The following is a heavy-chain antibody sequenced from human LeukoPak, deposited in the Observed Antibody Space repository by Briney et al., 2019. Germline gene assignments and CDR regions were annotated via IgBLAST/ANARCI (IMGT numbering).Heavy chain of an antibody. CDR3: ARAGYYDSSGYYRSSLAFDI. Sequence: SVKVSCRASGGTFSSYAISWVRQAPGQGLEWMGGIIPIFGTANYAQKFQGRVTITADESTSTAYMELSSLRSEDTTVYYCARAGYYDSSGYYRSSLAFDIWGQGTMVTVSS. D-gene: IGHD3-22*01. J-gene: IGHJ3*02. CDR1: GGTFSSYA. CDR2: IIPIFGTA. V-gene: IGHV1-69*13.